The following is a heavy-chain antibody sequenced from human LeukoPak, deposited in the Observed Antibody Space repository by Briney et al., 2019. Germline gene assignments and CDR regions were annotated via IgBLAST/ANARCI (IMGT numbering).Heavy chain of an antibody. CDR3: AIPHFSWSAFDI. V-gene: IGHV1-24*01. CDR2: FDPEDSET. J-gene: IGHJ3*02. Sequence: ASVKDSCKVSGYTLTELSMHGVRQAPGKGLEWMGGFDPEDSETIYAQKFQGRVSMTEDTSTDTAYMELSSLRSEATAVYYCAIPHFSWSAFDIWGQGTMVTVSS. CDR1: GYTLTELS.